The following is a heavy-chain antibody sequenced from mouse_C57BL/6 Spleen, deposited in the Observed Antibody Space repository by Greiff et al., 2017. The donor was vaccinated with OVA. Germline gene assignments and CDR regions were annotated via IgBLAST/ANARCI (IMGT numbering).Heavy chain of an antibody. CDR1: GFTFSSYA. Sequence: DVLLVESGGGLVKPGGSLKLSCAASGFTFSSYAMSWVRQTPEKRLEWVATISAGGSYTYYPDNVKGRFTISRDNAKNNLYLQMSHLKSEDTAMYYCAREEAVLRGWFAYWGQGTLVTVSA. J-gene: IGHJ3*01. D-gene: IGHD1-1*01. CDR3: AREEAVLRGWFAY. CDR2: ISAGGSYT. V-gene: IGHV5-4*01.